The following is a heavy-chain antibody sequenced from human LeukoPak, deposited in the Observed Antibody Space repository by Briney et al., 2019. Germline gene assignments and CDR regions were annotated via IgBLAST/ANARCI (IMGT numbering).Heavy chain of an antibody. J-gene: IGHJ4*02. CDR1: GGSISSYY. V-gene: IGHV4-59*01. D-gene: IGHD3-22*01. Sequence: SETLSLTCTVSGGSISSYYWSWIRQPPGKGLEWIGYIYYSGSTNYNPSLKSRVTISVDTSKNQFSLKLSSVTAADTAVYYCARAYDSSGYYPFDYWGQGTLVTVSS. CDR2: IYYSGST. CDR3: ARAYDSSGYYPFDY.